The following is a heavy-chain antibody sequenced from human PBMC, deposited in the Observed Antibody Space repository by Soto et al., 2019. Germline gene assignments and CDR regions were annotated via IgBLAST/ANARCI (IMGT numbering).Heavy chain of an antibody. CDR2: ISYDGSNK. CDR3: AKTMGPTTSRGWYFDY. J-gene: IGHJ4*02. Sequence: PGGSLRLSCAASGFTFSSYGMHWVRQAPGKGLEWVAVISYDGSNKYYADSVKGRFTISRDNSKNTLYLQMNSLRAEDTAVYYCAKTMGPTTSRGWYFDYWGQGTLVTVSS. CDR1: GFTFSSYG. V-gene: IGHV3-30*18. D-gene: IGHD1-26*01.